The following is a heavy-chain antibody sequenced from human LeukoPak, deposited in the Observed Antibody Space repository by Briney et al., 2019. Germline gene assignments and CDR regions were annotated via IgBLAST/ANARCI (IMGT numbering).Heavy chain of an antibody. V-gene: IGHV3-11*06. CDR1: GFTFSDHY. D-gene: IGHD4-17*01. CDR3: ARVTLYGESALDY. J-gene: IGHJ4*02. CDR2: ISGSSHYT. Sequence: SGGSLRLSCAASGFTFSDHYMSWIRQAPGKGLEWVSYISGSSHYTNTADSVKGRFTISRDNAKNSLFLQMNSLRTEDTAVCYCARVTLYGESALDYWGQGALVTVSS.